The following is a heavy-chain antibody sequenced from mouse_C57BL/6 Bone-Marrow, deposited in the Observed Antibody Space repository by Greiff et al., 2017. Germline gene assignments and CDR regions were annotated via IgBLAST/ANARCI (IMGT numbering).Heavy chain of an antibody. CDR3: APITTVVPCFDY. Sequence: VHVKQSVAELVRPGASVKLSCTASGFNIKNTYMHWVKQRPEQGLEWIGRIDPANGNTKYAPKFQGKATITADTSSNTAYLQLSSLTSEDTAIYYCAPITTVVPCFDYWGQGTTLTVSS. V-gene: IGHV14-3*01. D-gene: IGHD1-1*01. CDR2: IDPANGNT. J-gene: IGHJ2*01. CDR1: GFNIKNTY.